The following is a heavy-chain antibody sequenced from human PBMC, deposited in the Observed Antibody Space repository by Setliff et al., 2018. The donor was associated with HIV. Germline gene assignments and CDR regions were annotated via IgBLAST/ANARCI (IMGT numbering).Heavy chain of an antibody. Sequence: GASVKVSCKASGYTFTDYYLHWVRQAPGQGLEWMGGIIPIVGIANYAQKFQGRVMITTDESTSTAYMELSSLKSEDTAVYYCARAPSPDYAYAFDIWGQGTMVTVSS. V-gene: IGHV1-69*05. J-gene: IGHJ3*02. CDR3: ARAPSPDYAYAFDI. D-gene: IGHD4-17*01. CDR1: GYTFTDYY. CDR2: IIPIVGIA.